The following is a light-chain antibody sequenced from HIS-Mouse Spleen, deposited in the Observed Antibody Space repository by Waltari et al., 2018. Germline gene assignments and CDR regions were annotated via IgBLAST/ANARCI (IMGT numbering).Light chain of an antibody. Sequence: QSALTQPASVSGSPGQSITISCTGTSSDVGGYNYVSWYQQHPGKAPKLMIYDVSNRPSGVPSRFPDSKPGNTASLTIPGLQAEDEADYYCSSYTSSSFNVVFGGGTKLTVL. V-gene: IGLV2-14*03. J-gene: IGLJ2*01. CDR1: SSDVGGYNY. CDR3: SSYTSSSFNVV. CDR2: DVS.